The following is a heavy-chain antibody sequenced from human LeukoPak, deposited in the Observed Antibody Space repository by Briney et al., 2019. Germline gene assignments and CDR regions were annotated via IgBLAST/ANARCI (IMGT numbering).Heavy chain of an antibody. CDR2: ISYSGST. CDR1: GGSISSYY. J-gene: IGHJ5*02. V-gene: IGHV4-59*01. Sequence: SETLSLTCIVSGGSISSYYWSWLRQPPGKGLEWIGYISYSGSTNYNPSLKSRVTISLDTSKNQLSLKLSSVTAADTAVYYCARVNPNWFDPWGQGTLVTVSS. CDR3: ARVNPNWFDP.